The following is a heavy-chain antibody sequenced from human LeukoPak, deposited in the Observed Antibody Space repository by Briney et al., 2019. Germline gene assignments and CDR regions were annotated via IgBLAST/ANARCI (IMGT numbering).Heavy chain of an antibody. CDR3: AAYGGGVVVTACFDY. V-gene: IGHV3-23*01. CDR2: ISGSGGST. Sequence: GGSLRLSCAASGFTFSSYAMSWVRQAPGKGLEWVSAISGSGGSTYYADSVKGRFTISRDNSKNTLYLQMNSLRAEDTAVYYCAAYGGGVVVTACFDYWGRGTLVTVSS. J-gene: IGHJ4*02. CDR1: GFTFSSYA. D-gene: IGHD2-21*02.